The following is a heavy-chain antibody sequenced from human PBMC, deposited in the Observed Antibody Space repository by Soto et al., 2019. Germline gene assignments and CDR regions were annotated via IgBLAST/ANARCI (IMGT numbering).Heavy chain of an antibody. D-gene: IGHD2-15*01. Sequence: QVHLQQWGAGLLKPSETLSLTCAVYGGSFSDTYWNWFRQPPGKGLEWIGEINHNTNTIYNPSLTSRVTISVDTSKNHFSLKLTSVTAADTAVYYCARGVILFRGSFDPWGQGTLVTVS. CDR1: GGSFSDTY. CDR2: INHNTNT. CDR3: ARGVILFRGSFDP. V-gene: IGHV4-34*01. J-gene: IGHJ5*02.